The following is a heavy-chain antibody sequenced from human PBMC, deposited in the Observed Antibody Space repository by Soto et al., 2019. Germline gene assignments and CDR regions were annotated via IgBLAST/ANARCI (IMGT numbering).Heavy chain of an antibody. J-gene: IGHJ3*02. CDR3: ASGVDYGVRRAFDI. V-gene: IGHV3-30-3*01. D-gene: IGHD4-17*01. Sequence: GGYLSLSSAASGSTVSSYAVVWVRLAPSKGLEWVAVISYDGSNKYYADSVKGRFTISRDNSKNTLYLQMNSLRAEDTAVYYCASGVDYGVRRAFDIWGQGTMVTVSS. CDR1: GSTVSSYA. CDR2: ISYDGSNK.